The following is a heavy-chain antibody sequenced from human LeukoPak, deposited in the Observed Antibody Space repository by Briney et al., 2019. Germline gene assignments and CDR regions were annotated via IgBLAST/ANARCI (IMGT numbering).Heavy chain of an antibody. V-gene: IGHV4-59*05. CDR2: IYYSGST. CDR3: ATYTWIQLWFASNAFDI. D-gene: IGHD5-18*01. CDR1: GGSISSYY. Sequence: SETLSLTCTVSGGSISSYYWSWIRQPPGKGLEWIGSIYYSGSTYYNPSLKSRVTISVDTSKNQFSLKLSSVTAADTAVYYCATYTWIQLWFASNAFDIWGQGTMVTVSS. J-gene: IGHJ3*02.